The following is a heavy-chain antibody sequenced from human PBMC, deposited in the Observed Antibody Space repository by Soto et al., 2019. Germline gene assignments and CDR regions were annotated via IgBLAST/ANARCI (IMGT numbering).Heavy chain of an antibody. CDR1: GFTFSSYA. CDR3: ARESDH. CDR2: ISGSGGGT. J-gene: IGHJ4*02. Sequence: GGSLRLSCAASGFTFSSYAMSWVRQAPGKGLEWVSTISGSGGGTHYADSMKGRFTISRDNSKNTLYLQMYSLRVEDTAVYYCARESDHWGQGTLVTVSS. V-gene: IGHV3-23*01.